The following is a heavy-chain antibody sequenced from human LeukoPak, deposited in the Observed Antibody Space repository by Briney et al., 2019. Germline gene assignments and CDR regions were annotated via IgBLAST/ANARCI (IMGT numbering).Heavy chain of an antibody. V-gene: IGHV3-53*01. CDR1: GFTVSTNY. Sequence: GGSLRLSCAASGFTVSTNYMTWVRQAPGKGLEWVSVIYSGGSTYYAASVKGRFTISRDNSNNTLYLQMNSLRAEDTAVYYCARAGDYGSGSSKVFYCGQGTLVTVTS. D-gene: IGHD3-10*01. CDR3: ARAGDYGSGSSKVFY. CDR2: IYSGGST. J-gene: IGHJ4*02.